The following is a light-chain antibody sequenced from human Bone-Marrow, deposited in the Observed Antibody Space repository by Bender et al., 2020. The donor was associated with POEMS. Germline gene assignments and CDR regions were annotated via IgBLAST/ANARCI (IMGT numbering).Light chain of an antibody. Sequence: QSVLTQPPSASGTPGQRVTISCSGSSSNIGTNPVNWYQQLPGTAPKLLIYINNQRPSGVPDRFSGSKSGTSASLAISGLRSEDEADYFCAAWYDSLNGWVFGGGTKLTVL. CDR1: SSNIGTNP. J-gene: IGLJ3*02. V-gene: IGLV1-44*01. CDR2: INN. CDR3: AAWYDSLNGWV.